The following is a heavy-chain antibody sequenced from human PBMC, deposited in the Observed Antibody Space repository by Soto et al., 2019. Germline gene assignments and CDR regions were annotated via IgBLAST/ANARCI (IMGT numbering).Heavy chain of an antibody. CDR1: GFTFSTYW. V-gene: IGHV3-74*01. CDR3: VRGSHGDY. CDR2: IDHDGPT. J-gene: IGHJ4*02. Sequence: EVQLVESGGGLVQPGGSLRLSCAGSGFTFSTYWMHWVRQAPGKGLEWVSRIDHDGPTDYADSVRGRFTISRDNAENTLYLHMNSLTPEDADVYYCVRGSHGDYWGQGTLVTVSS. D-gene: IGHD2-15*01.